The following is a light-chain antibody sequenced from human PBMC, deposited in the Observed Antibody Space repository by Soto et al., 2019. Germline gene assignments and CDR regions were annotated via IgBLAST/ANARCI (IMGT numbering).Light chain of an antibody. CDR2: EDQ. J-gene: IGLJ2*01. CDR3: QSYDSTIQV. CDR1: SGSIASNF. Sequence: NFMLTQPHAVSESPGKTVTISCTRSSGSIASNFVQWYQQRPGSSPTTVIYEDQQRPSEVPDRFSGSIDRSSNSASLTISGLKTEDEADYYCQSYDSTIQVFGGGTKLTVL. V-gene: IGLV6-57*01.